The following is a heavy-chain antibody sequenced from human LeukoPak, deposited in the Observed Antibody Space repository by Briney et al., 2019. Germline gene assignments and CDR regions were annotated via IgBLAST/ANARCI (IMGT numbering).Heavy chain of an antibody. Sequence: SETLSLTCTVSGGSISSYYWSWIRQPPGKGLEWIGYIYYSGSTNYNPSLKSRVTISADTSKNQFSLKLSSVTAADTAVYYCARAPAAMDAFDIWGQGTMVTVSS. CDR2: IYYSGST. CDR1: GGSISSYY. D-gene: IGHD2-2*01. CDR3: ARAPAAMDAFDI. J-gene: IGHJ3*02. V-gene: IGHV4-59*01.